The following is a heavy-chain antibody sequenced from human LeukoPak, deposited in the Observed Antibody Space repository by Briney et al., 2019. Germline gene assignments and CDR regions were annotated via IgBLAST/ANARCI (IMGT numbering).Heavy chain of an antibody. CDR2: IYYSGST. D-gene: IGHD3-16*01. CDR1: GGSISSYY. J-gene: IGHJ6*02. Sequence: SETLSLTCTVSGGSISSYYWSWIRQPPGKGLEWIGYIYYSGSTNYNPSLKSRVTISVDTSKNQFSLKLSSVTAADTAVYYCARDRRWGDGMDVWGQGTTVTVSS. CDR3: ARDRRWGDGMDV. V-gene: IGHV4-59*01.